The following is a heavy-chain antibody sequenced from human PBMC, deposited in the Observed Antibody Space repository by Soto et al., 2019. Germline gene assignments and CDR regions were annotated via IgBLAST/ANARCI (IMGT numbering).Heavy chain of an antibody. J-gene: IGHJ4*02. CDR3: ARVNVMVVAATREYYFDY. V-gene: IGHV1-2*02. CDR1: GYTFTGYY. CDR2: INPNTGGT. Sequence: QVQLVQSGAEVKKPGASVKVSCKASGYTFTGYYMHWVRQAPGQGLEWMGWINPNTGGTNYAQKFQGRVTMTRDTSISTAYMELSRLRSDDTAVYYCARVNVMVVAATREYYFDYWGQGTLVTVSS. D-gene: IGHD2-15*01.